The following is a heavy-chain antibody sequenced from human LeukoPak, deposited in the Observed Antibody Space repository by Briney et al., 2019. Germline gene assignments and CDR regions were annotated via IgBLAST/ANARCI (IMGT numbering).Heavy chain of an antibody. V-gene: IGHV3-23*01. J-gene: IGHJ4*02. CDR1: GLTFSSYA. Sequence: GGSLTLSCAPSGLTFSSYAVRWVRQAPGGGLEWVSSISGSGGSTYHGGSVKGRFTISRDNSKNTLYLQMNSLRAEDTAVYYCAKGLAYCSSTSCYSAFDYWGQGTLVTVSS. CDR3: AKGLAYCSSTSCYSAFDY. CDR2: ISGSGGST. D-gene: IGHD2-2*01.